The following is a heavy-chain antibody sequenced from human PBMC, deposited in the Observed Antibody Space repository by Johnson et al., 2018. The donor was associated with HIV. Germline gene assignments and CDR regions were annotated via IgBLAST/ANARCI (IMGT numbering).Heavy chain of an antibody. CDR2: ISYDGSNK. Sequence: VQLVESGGGLVQPGGSLRLSCAASGFTFSSYAIHWVRQAPGKGLEWVAVISYDGSNKYYADSVKGRFTISRDNSKNTLYLQMNSLRAEDTAVYYCAKSQDAYNYDDAFDVWGQGTMVTVSS. V-gene: IGHV3-30*04. CDR1: GFTFSSYA. D-gene: IGHD5-24*01. J-gene: IGHJ3*01. CDR3: AKSQDAYNYDDAFDV.